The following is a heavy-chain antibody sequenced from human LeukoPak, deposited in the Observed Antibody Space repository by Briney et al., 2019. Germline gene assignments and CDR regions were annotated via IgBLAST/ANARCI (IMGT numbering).Heavy chain of an antibody. J-gene: IGHJ3*02. Sequence: LGGSLRLSCAASGFTFSSYSMNWVRQAPGKGLEWVSSISSSSSYIYYADSVKGRFTISRDNAKNSLYLQMNSLRAEDTAVYYRASGILADAFDIWGQGTMVTVSS. CDR3: ASGILADAFDI. D-gene: IGHD1-14*01. V-gene: IGHV3-21*01. CDR2: ISSSSSYI. CDR1: GFTFSSYS.